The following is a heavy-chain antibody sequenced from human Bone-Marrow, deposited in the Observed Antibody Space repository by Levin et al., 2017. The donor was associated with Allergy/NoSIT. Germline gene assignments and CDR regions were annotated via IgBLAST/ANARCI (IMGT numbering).Heavy chain of an antibody. Sequence: PGESLKISCEASGFTFSTYWMNWVRQAPGKGLEWVANIKSDGTETHYVDSLRGRFTISRDNAKNSLYLQIDSLRVEDTAVYYCAKDHGYYDRKNSYQSEPGHWGQGTLVTVSS. CDR1: GFTFSTYW. D-gene: IGHD3-22*01. V-gene: IGHV3-7*01. CDR2: IKSDGTET. J-gene: IGHJ4*02. CDR3: AKDHGYYDRKNSYQSEPGH.